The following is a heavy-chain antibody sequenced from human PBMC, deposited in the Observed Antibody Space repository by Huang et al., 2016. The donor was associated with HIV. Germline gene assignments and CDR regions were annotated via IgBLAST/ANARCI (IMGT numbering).Heavy chain of an antibody. D-gene: IGHD3-10*01. CDR3: ARGMVRGVTLNWFDP. Sequence: EVQLVETGGGLIQPGGSLRLDCAASGFTVSSNDMSWVRQAPGNGLEWVSVSYSGVSTYYADSVKGRFTISRDNSKNTLYLQMNSLRAEDTAVYYCARGMVRGVTLNWFDPWGQGTLVTVSS. CDR1: GFTVSSND. V-gene: IGHV3-53*02. J-gene: IGHJ5*02. CDR2: SYSGVST.